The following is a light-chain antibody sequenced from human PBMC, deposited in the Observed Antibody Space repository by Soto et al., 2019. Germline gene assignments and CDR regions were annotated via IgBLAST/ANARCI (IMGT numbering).Light chain of an antibody. J-gene: IGKJ1*01. Sequence: DIQVTQSPSSLSASVGDRVTITCRASQSISNHLNWFQKKPMKAPKLLIYAASSLQGGVSSRFSGSGFGAHFTLTITTLQPEDFATYYCQQAYSAPWTFGQGTKVDIK. CDR3: QQAYSAPWT. CDR2: AAS. V-gene: IGKV1-39*01. CDR1: QSISNH.